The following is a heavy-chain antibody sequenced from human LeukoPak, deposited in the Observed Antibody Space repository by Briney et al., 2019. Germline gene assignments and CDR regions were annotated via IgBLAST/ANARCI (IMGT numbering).Heavy chain of an antibody. CDR2: IRYDGSNK. J-gene: IGHJ4*02. V-gene: IGHV3-30*02. Sequence: PGGSLRLSCAASGFTFSSYGMHWVRQAPGKGLEWVAFIRYDGSNKYYADSVKGRFTISRDNSKNTLYLQMNSLRAEDTAVYYCARDTFRIGYCSGGSCYALDYWGQGTLVTVSS. D-gene: IGHD2-15*01. CDR3: ARDTFRIGYCSGGSCYALDY. CDR1: GFTFSSYG.